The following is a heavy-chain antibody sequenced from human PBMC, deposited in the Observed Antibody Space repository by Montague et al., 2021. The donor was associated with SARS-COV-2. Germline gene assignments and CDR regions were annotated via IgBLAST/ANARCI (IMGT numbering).Heavy chain of an antibody. D-gene: IGHD3-10*02. CDR2: IYYSGST. CDR3: ARGSYVPDALDI. V-gene: IGHV4-59*01. J-gene: IGHJ3*02. CDR1: GGSISSYY. Sequence: SETLSLTCTVSGGSISSYYWSWIRQPPGKGLEWIGYIYYSGSTNYNPSPKSRVTISLDTSKNQFALTLNSVTAAAAAVYYCARGSYVPDALDIWGQGTMVTVSS.